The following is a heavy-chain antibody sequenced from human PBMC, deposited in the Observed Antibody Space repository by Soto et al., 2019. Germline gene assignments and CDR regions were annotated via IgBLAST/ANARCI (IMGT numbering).Heavy chain of an antibody. D-gene: IGHD3-22*01. CDR3: ARISDDSSGYYYEGYYIDY. CDR2: IFSNDEK. CDR1: GFSLSNARMG. Sequence: QVTLKESGPVLVKPTETLTLTCTVSGFSLSNARMGVSWIRQPPGKALEWLAHIFSNDEKSYSTSLKSRLTISKNTTKSQVVLTMTNMNPVDTATYYCARISDDSSGYYYEGYYIDYWGQGTLVTGSS. V-gene: IGHV2-26*01. J-gene: IGHJ4*02.